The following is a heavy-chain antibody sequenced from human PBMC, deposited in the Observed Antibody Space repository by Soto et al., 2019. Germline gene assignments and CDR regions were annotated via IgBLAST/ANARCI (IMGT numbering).Heavy chain of an antibody. V-gene: IGHV3-53*01. CDR1: GFTVNNNY. J-gene: IGHJ2*01. D-gene: IGHD2-15*01. Sequence: EVQLVESGGGLIQPGGSLRLSCAASGFTVNNNYMTWVPQAPGKGLEWVSVMHSGGSPYYADSVKGRLTISRNNSKNTGDRQMNSLRAADTAVYYGARGLTDIVVLVATTLPAWYVDLWGRGTLVTVSS. CDR2: MHSGGSP. CDR3: ARGLTDIVVLVATTLPAWYVDL.